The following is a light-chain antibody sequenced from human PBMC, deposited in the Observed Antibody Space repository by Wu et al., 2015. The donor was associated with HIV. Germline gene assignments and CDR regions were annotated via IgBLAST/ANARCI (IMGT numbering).Light chain of an antibody. CDR2: GAS. V-gene: IGKV3-20*01. CDR1: QSISSRS. CDR3: QHYGSSTRT. Sequence: EIVLTQSPDTLSLSPGERATLSCRASQSISSRSLAWYQQKPGQAPRLLIHGASSRATGIPDRFSGSGSGTDFTLTISRLEPEDFAVYYCQHYGSSTRTFGQGTKVEI. J-gene: IGKJ1*01.